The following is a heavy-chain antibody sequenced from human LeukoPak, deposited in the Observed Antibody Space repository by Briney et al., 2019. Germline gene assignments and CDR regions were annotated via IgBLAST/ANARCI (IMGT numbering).Heavy chain of an antibody. Sequence: ASVKVSCKASGYTFTSYYMHWVRQAPGQGLEGMGIINPSGGSTSYAQKFQGRLTMPRYTSTSTVYMELSSLRSEDTAVYYCARASHYGGHDAFDIWGQGTMVTVSS. J-gene: IGHJ3*02. D-gene: IGHD4-23*01. CDR3: ARASHYGGHDAFDI. V-gene: IGHV1-46*01. CDR1: GYTFTSYY. CDR2: INPSGGST.